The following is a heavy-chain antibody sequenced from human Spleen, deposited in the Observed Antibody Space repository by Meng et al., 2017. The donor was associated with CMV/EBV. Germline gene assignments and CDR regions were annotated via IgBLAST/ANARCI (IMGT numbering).Heavy chain of an antibody. V-gene: IGHV1-2*02. Sequence: SCKASGYPFTGYYMHWVRQAPGQGLEWMGWINPNSGGTNYAQKFQGRVTMTRDTSISTAYMELSRLRSDDTAVYYCARYSSSEDFDYWGQGTLVTVSS. CDR2: INPNSGGT. D-gene: IGHD6-6*01. CDR3: ARYSSSEDFDY. CDR1: GYPFTGYY. J-gene: IGHJ4*02.